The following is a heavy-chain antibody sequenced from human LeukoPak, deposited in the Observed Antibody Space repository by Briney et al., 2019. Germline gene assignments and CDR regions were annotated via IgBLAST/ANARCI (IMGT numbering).Heavy chain of an antibody. J-gene: IGHJ6*04. CDR2: ISSSGSTI. V-gene: IGHV3-48*03. Sequence: GGSLRLSCAASGSTFSSYEMNWVRQAPGKGLEWVSYISSSGSTIYYADSVKGRFTISRDSAKNSLYLQMNGLRAEDTAVYYCAELGITMIGGVWGKGTTVTISS. CDR3: AELGITMIGGV. D-gene: IGHD3-10*02. CDR1: GSTFSSYE.